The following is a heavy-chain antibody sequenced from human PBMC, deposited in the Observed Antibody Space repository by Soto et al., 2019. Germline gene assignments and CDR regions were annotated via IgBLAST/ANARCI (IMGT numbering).Heavy chain of an antibody. D-gene: IGHD2-15*01. CDR3: ARRSGGFYREVIDY. Sequence: QLVQSGAEVKKPGASVKVSCKASGYTFTSYGITWVRQAPGQGLEWMGWISAYNGNTNYAQNFQGRATMTTDTSTSTAYMELRSLRSDDTAVYYCARRSGGFYREVIDYWGQGTLITVSS. CDR1: GYTFTSYG. J-gene: IGHJ4*02. V-gene: IGHV1-18*01. CDR2: ISAYNGNT.